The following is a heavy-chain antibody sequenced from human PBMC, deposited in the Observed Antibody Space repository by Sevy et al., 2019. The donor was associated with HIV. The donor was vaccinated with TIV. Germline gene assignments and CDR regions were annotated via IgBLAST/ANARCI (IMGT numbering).Heavy chain of an antibody. J-gene: IGHJ4*02. D-gene: IGHD3-22*01. V-gene: IGHV3-23*01. Sequence: GGSLRLSCAASGFTFSSYAMSWVRQAPGKGLEWVSAISGSGRITYYADSVKGRFTISRDNSKNTLYLQMNGLRAEDQAVYYCAKEGQGEYYDSSGSFDYWGQGTLVTVSS. CDR3: AKEGQGEYYDSSGSFDY. CDR2: ISGSGRIT. CDR1: GFTFSSYA.